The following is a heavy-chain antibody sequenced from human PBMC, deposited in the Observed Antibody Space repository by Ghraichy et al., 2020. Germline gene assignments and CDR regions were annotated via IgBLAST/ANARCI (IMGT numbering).Heavy chain of an antibody. D-gene: IGHD5-12*01. CDR3: ARRFNSGYNYLGPYNWFDP. CDR2: IYYSGNT. V-gene: IGHV4-39*01. J-gene: IGHJ5*02. Sequence: SETLSLTCTVSGGSISSSGYYWGWIRQPPGKGLEWIGSIYYSGNTYYNPSLKSRVTISVDTSKNQFSLRLSSVTAADTAVYYCARRFNSGYNYLGPYNWFDPWGQGTLVTVSS. CDR1: GGSISSSGYY.